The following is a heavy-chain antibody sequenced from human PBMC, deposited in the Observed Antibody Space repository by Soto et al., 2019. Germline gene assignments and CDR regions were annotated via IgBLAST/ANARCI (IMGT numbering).Heavy chain of an antibody. CDR1: GYIFTGYY. CDR3: ATSRISIAVAGETEYYFDY. V-gene: IGHV1-2*04. J-gene: IGHJ4*02. CDR2: INPNSGDT. Sequence: ASVKVSCKASGYIFTGYYMHWVRHAPGQGLEWMGWINPNSGDTNYTQKFQGWVTMTRDTSISTAYMELSRLRSDDTAVYYCATSRISIAVAGETEYYFDYWGQGTLVTVSS. D-gene: IGHD6-19*01.